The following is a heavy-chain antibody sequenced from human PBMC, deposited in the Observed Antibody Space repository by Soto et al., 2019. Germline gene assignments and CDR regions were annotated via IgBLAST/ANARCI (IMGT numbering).Heavy chain of an antibody. J-gene: IGHJ4*02. CDR2: IYPGDSTA. V-gene: IGHV5-51*01. D-gene: IGHD1-26*01. CDR1: RYSFASYW. CDR3: ARGPTYYCARGGGVGAFDY. Sequence: GESLKISCKGFRYSFASYWIGWVLHKPGKGLEWMGIIYPGDSTALYSASSRGQVTFSADKSISTAYLQWSGLKASDTAIYYCARGPTYYCARGGGVGAFDYWGRGTLVTVSS.